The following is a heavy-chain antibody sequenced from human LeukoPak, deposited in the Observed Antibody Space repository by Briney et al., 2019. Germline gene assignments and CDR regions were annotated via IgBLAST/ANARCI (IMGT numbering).Heavy chain of an antibody. D-gene: IGHD6-6*01. Sequence: ASVKVSCEASGYTFTSYGISWVRQAPGQGLEWMGWISAYNGNTNYAQKLQGRVTMTTDTSTSTAYMELRSLRSDDTAVYYCARETLEYSSSYRFDPWGQGTLVTVSS. V-gene: IGHV1-18*01. CDR3: ARETLEYSSSYRFDP. CDR1: GYTFTSYG. J-gene: IGHJ5*02. CDR2: ISAYNGNT.